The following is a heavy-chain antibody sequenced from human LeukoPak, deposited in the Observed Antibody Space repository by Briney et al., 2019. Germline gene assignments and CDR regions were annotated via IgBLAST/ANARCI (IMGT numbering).Heavy chain of an antibody. Sequence: GGSLRLSCAASGFTFSSYWMTWVRQAPGEGLEWVANIRQDGGAKNYVDSVKGRFTISRDNAKKSLYLQMNSLRAEDTAVYYCAPPPIAATGNWGQGTLVTVSS. V-gene: IGHV3-7*01. CDR2: IRQDGGAK. CDR1: GFTFSSYW. J-gene: IGHJ4*02. CDR3: APPPIAATGN. D-gene: IGHD6-13*01.